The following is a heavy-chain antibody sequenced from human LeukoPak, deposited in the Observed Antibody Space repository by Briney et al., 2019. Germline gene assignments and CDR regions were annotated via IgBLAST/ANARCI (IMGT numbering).Heavy chain of an antibody. D-gene: IGHD3-9*01. V-gene: IGHV3-11*01. J-gene: IGHJ3*02. Sequence: GGSLRLSCAASGFTFSDYYMSWIRQAPGKGLEWVSYISSSGSTIYYADSVKGRFTISRDNAKNSLYLQMNSLRAEDTAVYYCARDVDRLPPDAFDIWGQGTMVTVSS. CDR2: ISSSGSTI. CDR3: ARDVDRLPPDAFDI. CDR1: GFTFSDYY.